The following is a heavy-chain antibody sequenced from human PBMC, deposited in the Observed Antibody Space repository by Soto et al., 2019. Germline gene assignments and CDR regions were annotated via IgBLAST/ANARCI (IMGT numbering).Heavy chain of an antibody. D-gene: IGHD6-13*01. J-gene: IGHJ4*02. CDR1: GGSISSSNL. CDR3: ARSPRSVSAGGIDY. V-gene: IGHV4-4*02. Sequence: QVQLQESGPGLVKPSGTLSLTCAVSGGSISSSNLWTWVRQPPGKGLEWIGEIYHTGTTNYNPSLKSRVNISVDKSKNHFSLKLSSVTAADTAVYYCARSPRSVSAGGIDYWGQGILVTVSS. CDR2: IYHTGTT.